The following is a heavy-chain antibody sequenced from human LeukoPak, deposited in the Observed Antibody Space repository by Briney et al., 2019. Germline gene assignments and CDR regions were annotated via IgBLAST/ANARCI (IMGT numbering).Heavy chain of an antibody. Sequence: PSETLSLTCAVYGGSFSGYYWSWIRQPPGKGLEWIGEINHSGSTNYNPSLKSRVTISVDTSKNQFSLKLSSVTAADTAVYYCARGLDQYGSGSYYNDYWGQGTLVTVSP. CDR1: GGSFSGYY. D-gene: IGHD3-10*01. CDR3: ARGLDQYGSGSYYNDY. V-gene: IGHV4-34*01. CDR2: INHSGST. J-gene: IGHJ4*02.